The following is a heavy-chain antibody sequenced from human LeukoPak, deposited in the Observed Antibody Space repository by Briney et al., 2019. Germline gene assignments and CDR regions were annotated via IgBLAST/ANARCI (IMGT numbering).Heavy chain of an antibody. CDR1: GFTFSSYW. Sequence: GGSLRLSCAVSGFTFSSYWMSWVRQAPGKGLEWVANIKQDGSEKYYVDSVKGRFTISRDNAKNSLYLQMNSLRAEDTAVYYCARSAGGDYQYYYYYGMDVWGQGTTVTVSS. J-gene: IGHJ6*02. CDR3: ARSAGGDYQYYYYYGMDV. D-gene: IGHD4-17*01. V-gene: IGHV3-7*03. CDR2: IKQDGSEK.